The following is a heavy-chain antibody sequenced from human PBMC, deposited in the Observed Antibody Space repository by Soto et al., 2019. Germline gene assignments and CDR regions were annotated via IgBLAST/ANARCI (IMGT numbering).Heavy chain of an antibody. CDR2: ISGSGGVT. J-gene: IGHJ4*02. CDR1: GFTFRNQD. D-gene: IGHD3-22*01. V-gene: IGHV3-23*01. CDR3: AKDRQCRSYYESAGHYND. Sequence: EVQLLESGGGLVQPGGSLRLTCVGSGFTFRNQDMRWVRQAPGKGLEWVSGISGSGGVTYYADSVKGRFTISRDNSKNTLYLQMNNLRANDTAVYYCAKDRQCRSYYESAGHYNDWGQVTLGTVSS.